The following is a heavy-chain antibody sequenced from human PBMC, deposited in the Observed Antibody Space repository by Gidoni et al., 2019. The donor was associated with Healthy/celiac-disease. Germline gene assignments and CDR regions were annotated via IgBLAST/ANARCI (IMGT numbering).Heavy chain of an antibody. Sequence: QLQLQESGPGLVKPSETLSLTCTVSGGSISSSSYYWGWIRQHPGKGLEWIGSIYYSGSTYYNPSLKSRVTISVDTSKNQFSLKLSSVTAADTAVYYCARADLGATRHGDAFDIWGQGTMVTVSS. CDR1: GGSISSSSYY. CDR2: IYYSGST. D-gene: IGHD1-26*01. CDR3: ARADLGATRHGDAFDI. V-gene: IGHV4-39*01. J-gene: IGHJ3*02.